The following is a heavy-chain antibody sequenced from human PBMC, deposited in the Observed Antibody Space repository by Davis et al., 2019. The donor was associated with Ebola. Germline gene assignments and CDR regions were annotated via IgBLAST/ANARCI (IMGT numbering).Heavy chain of an antibody. CDR3: ARGHNYAHEY. D-gene: IGHD4-11*01. Sequence: ASVKVSCKASGYTLTDYNIHWMRQASGQGLKWLGRVILKGGATNYAQKFQGRVTMTRDTSISTVYMELSSLRYDDTADYYCARGHNYAHEYWGQGTLVTVSS. CDR2: VILKGGAT. J-gene: IGHJ4*02. V-gene: IGHV1-2*06. CDR1: GYTLTDYN.